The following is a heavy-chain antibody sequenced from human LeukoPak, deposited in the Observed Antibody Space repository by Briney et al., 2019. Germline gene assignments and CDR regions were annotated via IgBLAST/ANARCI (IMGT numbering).Heavy chain of an antibody. V-gene: IGHV1-18*01. J-gene: IGHJ4*02. Sequence: GASVKVSCKASGYTFTSYDINWVRQATGQGLEWMGWISAYNGNTNYAQKLQGRVTMTTDTSTSTAYMELRSLRSDDTAVYYCARVRRFGDQNNYWGQGTLVTVSS. CDR3: ARVRRFGDQNNY. CDR1: GYTFTSYD. D-gene: IGHD3-10*01. CDR2: ISAYNGNT.